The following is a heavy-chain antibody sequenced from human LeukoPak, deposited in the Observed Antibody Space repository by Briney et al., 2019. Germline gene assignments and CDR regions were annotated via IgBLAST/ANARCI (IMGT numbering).Heavy chain of an antibody. CDR3: TRSADYYDSSGYHY. J-gene: IGHJ4*02. V-gene: IGHV3-48*04. D-gene: IGHD3-22*01. CDR2: ISSSSSTI. Sequence: GGSLRLSCAASGFTFSSYSMNWVRQAPGKGLEWVSYISSSSSTIYYTDSVKGRFTISRDNAKNSLYLQMNSLGAEDTAVYYCTRSADYYDSSGYHYWGQGTLVTVSS. CDR1: GFTFSSYS.